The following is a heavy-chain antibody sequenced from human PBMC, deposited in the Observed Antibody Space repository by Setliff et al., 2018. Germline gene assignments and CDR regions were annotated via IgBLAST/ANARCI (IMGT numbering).Heavy chain of an antibody. V-gene: IGHV3-33*01. J-gene: IGHJ4*02. CDR1: GLTLINNG. CDR2: IWHDGTNK. D-gene: IGHD1-26*01. Sequence: PGGSLRLSCAASGLTLINNGFHWVRQAPGKGLEWVAIIWHDGTNKYYADSVKGRFDISRDNAKNSLYLQMNSLRAEDTAVYYCARSGNYRVDYWGQGTLVTVSS. CDR3: ARSGNYRVDY.